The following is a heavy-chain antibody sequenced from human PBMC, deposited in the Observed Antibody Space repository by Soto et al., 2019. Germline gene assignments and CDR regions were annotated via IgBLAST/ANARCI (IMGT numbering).Heavy chain of an antibody. CDR2: ISGSGGST. CDR1: GFTFSNYA. CDR3: AKDASSWPYHFDS. J-gene: IGHJ4*02. Sequence: EVQLLESGGGLVQPGGSLRLSCAASGFTFSNYAMTWVRQAPGKGLEWVSAISGSGGSTYYADSVKGRFTISRDNSKNTLYLEMNSLRADDTAVYYCAKDASSWPYHFDSWGQGTLVTVSS. D-gene: IGHD6-13*01. V-gene: IGHV3-23*01.